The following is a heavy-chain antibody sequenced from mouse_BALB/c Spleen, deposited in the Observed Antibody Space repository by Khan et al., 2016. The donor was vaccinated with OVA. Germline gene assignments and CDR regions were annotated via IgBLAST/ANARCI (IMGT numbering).Heavy chain of an antibody. CDR3: AKGVWSYYYALDY. Sequence: QVQLKQSGPGLVAPSQSLSITCTVSGFSLTDYGVSWIRQPPGKGLEWLGVIWGGGSTYYNSALKSRLSISKDNSKSQVFLKMSSLQTDDTAMYYCAKGVWSYYYALDYWGKGTSVTVSS. CDR1: GFSLTDYG. CDR2: IWGGGST. V-gene: IGHV2-6-5*01. J-gene: IGHJ4*01.